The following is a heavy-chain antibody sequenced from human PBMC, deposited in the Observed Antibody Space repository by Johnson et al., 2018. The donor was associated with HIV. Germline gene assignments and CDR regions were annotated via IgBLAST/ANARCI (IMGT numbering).Heavy chain of an antibody. CDR3: AKDRVDTAMVVNAFDI. V-gene: IGHV3-30*02. Sequence: QVQLVESGGGVVQPGGSLRLSCAASGFTFSSYGMHWVRQAPGKGLEWVAFIRYDGSNNYYGDSVKGRLTIYRDNSKNTLYLQMNSLRAEDTAMYYCAKDRVDTAMVVNAFDIWGQGTLVTVSS. J-gene: IGHJ3*02. CDR1: GFTFSSYG. D-gene: IGHD5-18*01. CDR2: IRYDGSNN.